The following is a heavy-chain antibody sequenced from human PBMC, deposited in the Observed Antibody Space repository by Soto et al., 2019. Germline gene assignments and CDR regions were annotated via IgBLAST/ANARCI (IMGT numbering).Heavy chain of an antibody. V-gene: IGHV3-30-3*01. CDR2: ISYDGSNK. CDR1: GFTFSSYA. J-gene: IGHJ4*02. Sequence: GGSLRLSCAASGFTFSSYAMHWVRQAPGKGLEWVAVISYDGSNKYYADSVKGRFTISRDNSKNTLYLQMNSLRAEDTAVYYCATHYYDSSGYYPSIDYWGQGTLVTVSS. CDR3: ATHYYDSSGYYPSIDY. D-gene: IGHD3-22*01.